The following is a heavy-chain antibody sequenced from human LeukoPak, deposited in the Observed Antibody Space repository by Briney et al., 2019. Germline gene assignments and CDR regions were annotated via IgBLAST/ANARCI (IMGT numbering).Heavy chain of an antibody. V-gene: IGHV3-30*03. D-gene: IGHD5-24*01. CDR2: ISYDGSNK. Sequence: GGSLRLSCAASGFTFSSYGMHWVRQAPGKGLEWVAVISYDGSNKYYADSVKGRFTISRDNSNNTLYLQMNSLRAEDTAVYYCAMPRDGLAKSPSFDYWGQGTLVTVSS. CDR3: AMPRDGLAKSPSFDY. J-gene: IGHJ4*02. CDR1: GFTFSSYG.